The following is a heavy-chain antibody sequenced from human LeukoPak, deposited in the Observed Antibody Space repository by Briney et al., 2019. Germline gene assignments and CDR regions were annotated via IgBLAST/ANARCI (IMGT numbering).Heavy chain of an antibody. J-gene: IGHJ4*02. CDR2: INPSSGGT. CDR1: GYSFIVYY. V-gene: IGHV1-2*02. Sequence: ASVKVSGKASGYSFIVYYIHWVRQAPGQGLEWMGWINPSSGGTHYAQKFLGRVTMTRDTSISTAYMELSRLRSDDTAVYYCATLYGDYVTSDYWGLGTLVTVSS. CDR3: ATLYGDYVTSDY. D-gene: IGHD4-17*01.